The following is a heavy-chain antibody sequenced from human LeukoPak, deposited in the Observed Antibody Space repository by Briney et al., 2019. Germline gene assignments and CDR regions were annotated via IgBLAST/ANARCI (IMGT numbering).Heavy chain of an antibody. D-gene: IGHD5-12*01. CDR2: ISSSGSTI. J-gene: IGHJ4*02. CDR3: ASGYDRYFDY. Sequence: GGSLRLSCAASGFTFSSYEMNWVRQAPGKGLEWVSYISSSGSTIYYADSVKGRFTISRDNAKNSLYLQMNSLRAEDTAVYYCASGYDRYFDYWGQGTLVTVSS. V-gene: IGHV3-48*03. CDR1: GFTFSSYE.